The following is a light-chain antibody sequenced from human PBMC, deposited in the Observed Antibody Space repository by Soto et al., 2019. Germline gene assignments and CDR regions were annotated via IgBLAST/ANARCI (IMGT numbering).Light chain of an antibody. CDR2: AAS. J-gene: IGKJ4*02. Sequence: DIQMTQSPSSVSAFVGDRVTLTCRASQGITSWLAWYQQKPGKAPELLIYAASSLQSGVPTRFSGSGSGTVFTLTISMLHPEVSVTYCYQYNACFPRMFGGGTKVEIK. CDR1: QGITSW. CDR3: QYNACFPRM. V-gene: IGKV1-12*01.